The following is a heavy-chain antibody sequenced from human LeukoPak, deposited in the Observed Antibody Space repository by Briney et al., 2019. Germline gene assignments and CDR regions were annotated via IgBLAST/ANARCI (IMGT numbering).Heavy chain of an antibody. CDR3: AKDLAGYGDYWGRLDYFDY. V-gene: IGHV3-7*01. D-gene: IGHD4-17*01. Sequence: PGGSLRLSCAASGFTFSSYWMSWVRQAPGKGLEWVANIKQDGSEKYYADSVKGRFTISRDNSKNTLYLQMNSLRAEDTAVYYCAKDLAGYGDYWGRLDYFDYWGQGTLVTVSS. J-gene: IGHJ4*02. CDR1: GFTFSSYW. CDR2: IKQDGSEK.